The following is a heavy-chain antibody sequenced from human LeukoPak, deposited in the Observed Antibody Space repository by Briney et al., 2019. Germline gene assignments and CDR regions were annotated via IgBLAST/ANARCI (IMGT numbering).Heavy chain of an antibody. CDR1: GGSISGYY. V-gene: IGHV4-59*01. D-gene: IGHD1-14*01. Sequence: SETLSLTCTVSGGSISGYYWSWIRQPPGKGLEWIGYIYYSGNTNYNPSLKSRATISVDTSKNQFSLNLSSVTAADTAVYYCVRNRPHMDVWGKGTTVTVSS. CDR2: IYYSGNT. J-gene: IGHJ6*04. CDR3: VRNRPHMDV.